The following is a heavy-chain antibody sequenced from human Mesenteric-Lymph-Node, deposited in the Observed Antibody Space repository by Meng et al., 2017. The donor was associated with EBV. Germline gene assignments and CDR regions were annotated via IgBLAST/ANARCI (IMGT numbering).Heavy chain of an antibody. Sequence: VVLQQWGAGLLKPSETLSFPCDVYGDSFSAYYWRWIRPPPGRGLEWIGDVIHSGNTSYSPSLKSRVTISVDTSKRQFSLKLRSMTAADTAVYYCATGWGKANYWGQGTLVTVSS. J-gene: IGHJ4*02. CDR1: GDSFSAYY. CDR2: VIHSGNT. V-gene: IGHV4-34*12. D-gene: IGHD3-16*01. CDR3: ATGWGKANY.